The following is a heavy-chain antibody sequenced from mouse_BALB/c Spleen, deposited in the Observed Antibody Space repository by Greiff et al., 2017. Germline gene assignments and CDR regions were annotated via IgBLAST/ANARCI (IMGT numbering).Heavy chain of an antibody. D-gene: IGHD1-1*02. CDR2: INPSTGYT. Sequence: QVQLQQSGAELAKPGASVKMSCKASGYTFTSYWMHWVKQRPGQGLEWIGYINPSTGYTEYKQKFKDKATLTADKSSSTAYMQLSSLTSEDSAVYYCARSDYGPYYFDYWGQGTTLTVSS. CDR1: GYTFTSYW. CDR3: ARSDYGPYYFDY. J-gene: IGHJ2*01. V-gene: IGHV1-7*01.